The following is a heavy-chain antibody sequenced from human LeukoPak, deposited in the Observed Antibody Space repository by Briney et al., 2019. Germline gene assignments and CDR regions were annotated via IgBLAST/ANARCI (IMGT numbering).Heavy chain of an antibody. CDR1: SGSISTSNYY. V-gene: IGHV4-39*01. J-gene: IGHJ4*02. D-gene: IGHD3-10*01. CDR2: IFYSGYT. CDR3: AKHYMGSSYNRGLDY. Sequence: SETLSLTCTVSSGSISTSNYYWGWVRQPPGKALEWIGNIFYSGYTYYNPSLESRVTISVDTSKNQFSLKLSSVTAADTAIYYCAKHYMGSSYNRGLDYWGQGTLVTVSS.